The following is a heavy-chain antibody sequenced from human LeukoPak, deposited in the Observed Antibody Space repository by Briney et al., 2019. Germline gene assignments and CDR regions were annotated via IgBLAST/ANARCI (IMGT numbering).Heavy chain of an antibody. Sequence: GGSLRLSCAASGFTFSSYGMHWVRQAPGKGLEWVAVISYDGSNKYYADSVKGRFTISRDNSKNTLYLQMNSLRAEDTAVYYCAKLGYCSSTSCSELDYGGQGTLVPVSS. D-gene: IGHD2-2*01. V-gene: IGHV3-30*18. CDR3: AKLGYCSSTSCSELDY. CDR2: ISYDGSNK. J-gene: IGHJ4*02. CDR1: GFTFSSYG.